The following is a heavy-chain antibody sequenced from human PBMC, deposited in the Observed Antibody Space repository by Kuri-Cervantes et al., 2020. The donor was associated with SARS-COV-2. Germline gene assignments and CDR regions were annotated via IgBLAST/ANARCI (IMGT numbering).Heavy chain of an antibody. CDR2: IKQDESQK. Sequence: LSLTCAASGFTFSTYWMSWVRQAPGKGLEWVANIKQDESQKYYVDSVKGRFTLSRDNAKNMLFLQMNSLRAEDTAVYYCVRDGDHWNFDYWGQGTLVTVSS. J-gene: IGHJ4*02. CDR3: VRDGDHWNFDY. D-gene: IGHD1-1*01. CDR1: GFTFSTYW. V-gene: IGHV3-7*01.